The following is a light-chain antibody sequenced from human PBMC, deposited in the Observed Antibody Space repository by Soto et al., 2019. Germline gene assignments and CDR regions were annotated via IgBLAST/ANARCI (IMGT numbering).Light chain of an antibody. CDR3: QQYNNWPRT. V-gene: IGKV3-15*01. Sequence: EIGITQSPATLSVSSGERATLSCRASQSVSSNLAWYQQKPGQAPRLLIYGASTRATGIPARFSGSGSGTEFTLTISSLQSEDFAVYYCQQYNNWPRTFGQGTKVEIK. CDR1: QSVSSN. J-gene: IGKJ1*01. CDR2: GAS.